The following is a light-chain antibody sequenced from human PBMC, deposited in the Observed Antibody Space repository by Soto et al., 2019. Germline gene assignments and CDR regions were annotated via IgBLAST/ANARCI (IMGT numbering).Light chain of an antibody. CDR2: GAS. Sequence: EIVLTQSLATLSLSPGERATLSCRASQTITTYLAWYQHKPGQTPRLLIYGASNRAAGIPARFSGSGSGTDFTLTISSLEPEDFAVYYCQQRSNWPATFGQGTRLEIK. CDR3: QQRSNWPAT. J-gene: IGKJ5*01. CDR1: QTITTY. V-gene: IGKV3-11*01.